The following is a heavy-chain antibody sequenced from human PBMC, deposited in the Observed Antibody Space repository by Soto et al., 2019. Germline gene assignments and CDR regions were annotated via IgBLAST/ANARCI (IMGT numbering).Heavy chain of an antibody. V-gene: IGHV1-69*12. CDR3: ARDKDRLQLGGNYYYILDV. D-gene: IGHD5-12*01. Sequence: QAQLGRPGVRVKRPGPSWKVPGKALGGTSGTFPFSGVRQAPGQGLGWRGGFIPIFRTPDYAQKFQGRVTVIADESTSTVYMELSGLRSDDTAVYYCARDKDRLQLGGNYYYILDVWGQGTTVTVSS. CDR1: GGTSGTFP. J-gene: IGHJ6*02. CDR2: FIPIFRTP.